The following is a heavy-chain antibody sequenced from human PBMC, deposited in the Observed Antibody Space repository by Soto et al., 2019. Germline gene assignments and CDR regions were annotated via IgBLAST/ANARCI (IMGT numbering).Heavy chain of an antibody. J-gene: IGHJ6*02. CDR2: ISYDGSNK. CDR1: GFTFSSYA. Sequence: GGSLRLSCAASGFTFSSYAMHWVRQAPGKGLEWVAVISYDGSNKYYADSVEGRFTISRDNSKNTLYLQMNSLRAEDTAVYYCARDDSPRNYDFWSGSYYYGMAVWGQGTTVTVSS. D-gene: IGHD3-3*01. V-gene: IGHV3-30-3*01. CDR3: ARDDSPRNYDFWSGSYYYGMAV.